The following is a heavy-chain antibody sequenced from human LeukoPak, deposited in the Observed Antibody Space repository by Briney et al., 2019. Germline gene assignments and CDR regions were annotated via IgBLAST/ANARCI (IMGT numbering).Heavy chain of an antibody. V-gene: IGHV3-23*01. CDR1: VFTFSSYG. CDR3: AKGGGYEAQYYYYYLDV. J-gene: IGHJ6*03. D-gene: IGHD5-12*01. Sequence: GGSLSLLCAASVFTFSSYGMNWVRQAPGEGLEGLSGICGDAGRTYYADSVKGRFTIYRDNSKNTLYLQMKSLRAEDTAVYYCAKGGGYEAQYYYYYLDVWGKGTTVTISS. CDR2: ICGDAGRT.